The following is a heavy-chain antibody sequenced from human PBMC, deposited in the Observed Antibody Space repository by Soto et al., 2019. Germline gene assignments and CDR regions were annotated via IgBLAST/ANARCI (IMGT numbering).Heavy chain of an antibody. Sequence: VGSLRLSCAASGFTFSSYGMHWVRQAPGKGLEWVAVIWYDGSNKYYADSVKGRFTISRDNSKNTLYLQMNSLRAEDTAVYYCARVFRDSGYYYGMDVWGQGTTVTVSS. CDR2: IWYDGSNK. V-gene: IGHV3-33*01. J-gene: IGHJ6*02. CDR1: GFTFSSYG. CDR3: ARVFRDSGYYYGMDV. D-gene: IGHD2-15*01.